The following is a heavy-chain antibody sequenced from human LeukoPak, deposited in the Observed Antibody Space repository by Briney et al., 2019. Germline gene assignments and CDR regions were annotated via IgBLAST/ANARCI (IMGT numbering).Heavy chain of an antibody. CDR1: GFTFSSYW. D-gene: IGHD2-2*01. J-gene: IGHJ6*04. Sequence: GGSLRLSCGASGFTFSSYWMHWVRQAPGKGLVWVSRINSDGSSTSYADSVNGRFTIYRDNAKITLYLQMYSLRAEDTAVYYCARGLPSTSCYGCPLYYYGMDVWGKGTTVTVSS. V-gene: IGHV3-74*01. CDR3: ARGLPSTSCYGCPLYYYGMDV. CDR2: INSDGSST.